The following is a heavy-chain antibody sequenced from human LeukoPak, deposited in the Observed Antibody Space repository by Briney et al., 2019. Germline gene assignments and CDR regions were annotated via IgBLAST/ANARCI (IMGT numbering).Heavy chain of an antibody. J-gene: IGHJ5*02. D-gene: IGHD3-10*01. CDR3: ARAYGSGMTINWFDP. CDR2: INHSGST. V-gene: IGHV4-39*07. Sequence: SETLSLVCTVSGGSISSRSHYWGWVRQPPGKGLEWIGEINHSGSTNYNPSLKSRVTISVDTSKNQFSLKLSSVTAADTAVYYCARAYGSGMTINWFDPWGQGTLVTVSS. CDR1: GGSISSRSHY.